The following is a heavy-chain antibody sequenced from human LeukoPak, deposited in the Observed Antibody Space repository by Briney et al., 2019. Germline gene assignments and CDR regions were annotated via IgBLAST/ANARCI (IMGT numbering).Heavy chain of an antibody. CDR1: GYTFTSYD. D-gene: IGHD6-19*01. CDR2: MNPNSGNT. CDR3: ARTYSSGWYNGDAFDI. V-gene: IGHV1-8*03. Sequence: ASVKVSCKASGYTFTSYDINWVRQATGQGLEWMGWMNPNSGNTGYAQKFQGRVTITRNTSISTAYMELSSLGSEDTAVYYCARTYSSGWYNGDAFDIWGQGTMVTVSS. J-gene: IGHJ3*02.